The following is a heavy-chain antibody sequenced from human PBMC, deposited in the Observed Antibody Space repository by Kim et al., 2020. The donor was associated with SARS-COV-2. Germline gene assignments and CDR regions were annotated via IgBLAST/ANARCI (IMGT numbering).Heavy chain of an antibody. CDR2: INDSGST. Sequence: SETLSLTCAVYGGSFSGYYWSWIRQPPGKGLEWIGEINDSGSTNYNPYLKRRVTISVDTSKNQFSLKLSSVTAADTAVYYCARGWVSSSWRIDRYGMDVWGQGTTVTVSS. J-gene: IGHJ6*02. CDR3: ARGWVSSSWRIDRYGMDV. V-gene: IGHV4-34*01. D-gene: IGHD6-13*01. CDR1: GGSFSGYY.